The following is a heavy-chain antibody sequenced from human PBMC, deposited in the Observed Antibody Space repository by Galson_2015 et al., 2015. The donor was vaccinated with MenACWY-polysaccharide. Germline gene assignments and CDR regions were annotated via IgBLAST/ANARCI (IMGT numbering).Heavy chain of an antibody. CDR3: ARDSYCGGDCYSGHQYVPDV. Sequence: SLRLSCAASGFTFRSFSMHWVRQAPGKGLEWVAVIWFDGSNQYYAESVKGRFTISRDNSKNTVDLQMSSLRAEDTGVYYCARDSYCGGDCYSGHQYVPDVWVRGTTVTVFS. J-gene: IGHJ6*02. V-gene: IGHV3-33*01. CDR1: GFTFRSFS. D-gene: IGHD2-21*02. CDR2: IWFDGSNQ.